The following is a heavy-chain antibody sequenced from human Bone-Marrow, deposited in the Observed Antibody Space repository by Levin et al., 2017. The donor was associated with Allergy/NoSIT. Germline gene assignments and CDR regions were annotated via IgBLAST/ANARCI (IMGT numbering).Heavy chain of an antibody. CDR2: IYTGGST. D-gene: IGHD5-12*01. J-gene: IGHJ3*02. CDR1: GFIVSSNY. CDR3: ALTVDDKPDAFYM. V-gene: IGHV3-53*01. Sequence: GESLKISCAASGFIVSSNYMSWVRQAPGKGLEWVSVIYTGGSTYYADSVRGRFTISRDNSRNTLYLQMNGLRAEDTAIYYCALTVDDKPDAFYMWGQGTMVTVSS.